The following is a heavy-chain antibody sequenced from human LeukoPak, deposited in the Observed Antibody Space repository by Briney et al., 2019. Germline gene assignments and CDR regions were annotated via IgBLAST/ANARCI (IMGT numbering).Heavy chain of an antibody. D-gene: IGHD2-2*01. Sequence: ASVKISCKASGYTFTGYYMHWVRQAPGQGLEYMGRINPISGGTVYAQKFQGRVTMTRDTSITTAYMELTRLTSDDTAVYYCARYCSSTNCYSDYWGQGTLVTVSS. CDR1: GYTFTGYY. CDR2: INPISGGT. V-gene: IGHV1-2*06. CDR3: ARYCSSTNCYSDY. J-gene: IGHJ4*02.